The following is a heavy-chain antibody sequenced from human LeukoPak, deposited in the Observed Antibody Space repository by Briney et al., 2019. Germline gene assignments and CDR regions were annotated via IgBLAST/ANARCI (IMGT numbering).Heavy chain of an antibody. CDR1: GFTFSSYG. J-gene: IGHJ4*02. CDR3: AKRNSWSIAADKQIDY. D-gene: IGHD6-6*01. V-gene: IGHV3-30*02. Sequence: GGSLRLSCAASGFTFSSYGMHWVRQAPGKGLEWVAFIRYDGSNKYYADSVKGRFTISRDNSKNTLYLQMNSLRAEDTAVYYCAKRNSWSIAADKQIDYWGQGTLVTVSS. CDR2: IRYDGSNK.